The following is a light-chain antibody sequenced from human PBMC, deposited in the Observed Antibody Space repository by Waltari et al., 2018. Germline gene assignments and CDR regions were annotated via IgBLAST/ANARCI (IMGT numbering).Light chain of an antibody. CDR2: DVN. Sequence: QSALTQPRSVSGSPGQSVTISCTGTSSDVGDYDFVSWYQHHPDKAPKLFIYDVNKRPSGVPDRFSGSKSDNTASLTISGLQAEDEADYYCCSYAGTYINYVFGSGTTVTVL. CDR3: CSYAGTYINYV. V-gene: IGLV2-11*01. J-gene: IGLJ1*01. CDR1: SSDVGDYDF.